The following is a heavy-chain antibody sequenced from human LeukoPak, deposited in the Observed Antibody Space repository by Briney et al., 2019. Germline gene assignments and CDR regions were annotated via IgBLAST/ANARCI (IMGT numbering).Heavy chain of an antibody. Sequence: PGGSLRLSCAASGFTFSNYAMSWVRQAPGKGLEWDSLISGSGGNTYYADSVKGRFTISRNNPKNTLYLQMSSLRAEDTALYYCAKDGFRGDGSDGSCYPFGYWGQGTLVTVSS. V-gene: IGHV3-23*01. CDR2: ISGSGGNT. D-gene: IGHD2-15*01. CDR3: AKDGFRGDGSDGSCYPFGY. CDR1: GFTFSNYA. J-gene: IGHJ4*02.